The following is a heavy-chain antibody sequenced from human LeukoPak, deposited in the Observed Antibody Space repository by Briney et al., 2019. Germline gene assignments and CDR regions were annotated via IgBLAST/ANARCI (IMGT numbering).Heavy chain of an antibody. CDR2: INHSGST. Sequence: SETLSLTCAVYGGSFSGYYWSWIRQPPGKGLEWIGEINHSGSTNYNPSLKSRVTISVDTSKNQFSLKLSSVTAADTAVYYCASHYYDSSGYYSGFDYWGQGTLVTVSS. D-gene: IGHD3-22*01. CDR1: GGSFSGYY. J-gene: IGHJ4*02. CDR3: ASHYYDSSGYYSGFDY. V-gene: IGHV4-34*01.